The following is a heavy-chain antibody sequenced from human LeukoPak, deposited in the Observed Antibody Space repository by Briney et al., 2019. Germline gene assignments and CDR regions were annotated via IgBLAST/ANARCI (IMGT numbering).Heavy chain of an antibody. CDR3: ARLGNPVLLLPFDY. CDR2: IYPGDSDT. CDR1: RYRFTSYW. D-gene: IGHD3-10*01. J-gene: IGHJ4*02. V-gene: IGHV5-51*01. Sequence: GESLKISFKGSRYRFTSYWIGWVRPMPGKGLDCMGIIYPGDSDTRYSPSLQGQVTISADKSISTAYLQWSSLKASDTAMYYCARLGNPVLLLPFDYWGQGTLVTVSS.